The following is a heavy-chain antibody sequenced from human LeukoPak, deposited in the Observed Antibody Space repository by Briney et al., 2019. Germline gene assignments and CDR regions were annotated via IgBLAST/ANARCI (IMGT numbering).Heavy chain of an antibody. J-gene: IGHJ3*02. CDR3: AKAGRSGWYPGWPFDI. D-gene: IGHD6-19*01. V-gene: IGHV3-23*01. Sequence: PGGSLRLSCAVSGFTFSDYAMSWVRQAPGKGLEWVSGISGSGVSTHYADSVKGRFTISRDNSKSTLYLQTDSLRAGDTAVYYCAKAGRSGWYPGWPFDIWGQGTMVTVSS. CDR2: ISGSGVST. CDR1: GFTFSDYA.